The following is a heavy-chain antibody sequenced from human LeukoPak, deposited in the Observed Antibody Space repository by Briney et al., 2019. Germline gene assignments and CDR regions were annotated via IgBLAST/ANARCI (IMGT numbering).Heavy chain of an antibody. CDR3: ARSGTRDISYY. D-gene: IGHD1-26*01. Sequence: PSETLSLTCTVSGGSISSYYWSWIRQPPGKGLEWIGYIYYSGGTNYNPSLKSRVTISVDTSKNQFSLKLSSVTAADTAVYYCARSGTRDISYYWGQGTLVTVSS. CDR1: GGSISSYY. V-gene: IGHV4-59*01. J-gene: IGHJ4*02. CDR2: IYYSGGT.